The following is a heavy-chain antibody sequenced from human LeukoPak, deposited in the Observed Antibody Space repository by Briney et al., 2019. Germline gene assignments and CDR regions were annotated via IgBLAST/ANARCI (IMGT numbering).Heavy chain of an antibody. D-gene: IGHD2-15*01. CDR2: ITGGSNYM. CDR3: ARDREGYCSGSACYRPYGMDV. Sequence: GGSLRLSCAASGLPFSSYTMNWVRQAPGRGLEWVSSITGGSNYMYYRDSVRGRFTISRDNAKNSLYLQMNSLRVEDTAIYYCARDREGYCSGSACYRPYGMDVWGQGTTVTVSS. V-gene: IGHV3-21*01. CDR1: GLPFSSYT. J-gene: IGHJ6*02.